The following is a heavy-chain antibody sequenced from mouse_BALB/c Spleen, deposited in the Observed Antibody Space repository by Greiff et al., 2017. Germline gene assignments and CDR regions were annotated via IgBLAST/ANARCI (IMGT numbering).Heavy chain of an antibody. CDR2: IWAGGST. CDR1: GFSLTSYG. J-gene: IGHJ2*01. D-gene: IGHD1-1*01. V-gene: IGHV2-9*02. Sequence: VHLVESGPGLVAPSQSLSITCTVSGFSLTSYGVHWVRQPPGKGLEWLGVIWAGGSTNYNSALMSRLSISKDNSKSQVFLKMNSLQTDDTAMYYCARDHYGSSYAMDYWGQGTTLTVSS. CDR3: ARDHYGSSYAMDY.